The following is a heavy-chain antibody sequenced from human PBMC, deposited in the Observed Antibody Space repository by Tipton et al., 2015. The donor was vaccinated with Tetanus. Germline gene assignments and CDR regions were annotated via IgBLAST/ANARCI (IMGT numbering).Heavy chain of an antibody. CDR1: GGFSSGDYY. CDR2: INYSGST. CDR3: VRGRGSGAQSFGFEH. J-gene: IGHJ4*02. D-gene: IGHD3-10*01. Sequence: TLSLTCTVSGGFSSGDYYWSWIRQHPGKGLEWIAYINYSGSTYYNPSLKSRVTISVDTSKNQFSLNMSSVTAADTAVYYCVRGRGSGAQSFGFEHWGRGTQVTVSS. V-gene: IGHV4-30-4*08.